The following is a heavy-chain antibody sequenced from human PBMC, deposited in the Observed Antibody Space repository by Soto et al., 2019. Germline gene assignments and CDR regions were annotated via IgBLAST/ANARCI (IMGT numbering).Heavy chain of an antibody. CDR3: ARGIYDFWSGYTLDP. CDR2: IGTAGDT. Sequence: PGGSLRLSCAASGFTFSSYDMHWVRQATGKGLEWVSAIGTAGDTYYPGSVKGRFTISRENAKNSLYLQMNSLRAGDTAVYYCARGIYDFWSGYTLDPWGQGTLVTVS. D-gene: IGHD3-3*01. V-gene: IGHV3-13*01. J-gene: IGHJ5*02. CDR1: GFTFSSYD.